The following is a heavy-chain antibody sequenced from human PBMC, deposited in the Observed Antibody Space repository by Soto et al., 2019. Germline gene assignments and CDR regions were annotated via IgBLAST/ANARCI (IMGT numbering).Heavy chain of an antibody. CDR1: GDTFTSYA. V-gene: IGHV1-3*01. CDR3: ASENWRVRGAYYFEF. J-gene: IGHJ4*02. Sequence: ASVKVSCKASGDTFTSYAIHWVRQAPGQRLEWMGWINAGSGDTKYSQKFQGRVTITRDTSASTAYMELSSLRSEDTAVYYCASENWRVRGAYYFEFWGQGTLVNVAS. D-gene: IGHD6-19*01. CDR2: INAGSGDT.